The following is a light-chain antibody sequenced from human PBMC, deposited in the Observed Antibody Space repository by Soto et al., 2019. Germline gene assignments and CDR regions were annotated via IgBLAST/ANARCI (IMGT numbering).Light chain of an antibody. J-gene: IGKJ1*01. CDR2: WAS. CDR1: QSVLYSSNNKYY. V-gene: IGKV4-1*01. CDR3: QQYYSTPWT. Sequence: DIVMTQSPDSLAVSLGERVTINCKSSQSVLYSSNNKYYLTWYQQKPGQPPKLLIYWASTRESGVPDRFSGSGSGTDFTLTISSLQAEDVAVYYCQQYYSTPWTFGQGTKVEIK.